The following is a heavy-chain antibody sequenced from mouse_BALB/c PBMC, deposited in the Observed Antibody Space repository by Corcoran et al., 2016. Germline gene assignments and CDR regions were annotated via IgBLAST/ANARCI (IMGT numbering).Heavy chain of an antibody. CDR3: ARRGDDGRFDY. J-gene: IGHJ2*01. D-gene: IGHD2-12*01. Sequence: EVQLQQSGAELVKPEASVKLSCTASGFNIKDTYMHWVKQRPEQGLEWIGRIDPANGNTKYDPKFQGKATITADTSSNTAYLQLSSLTSEDTAVYYCARRGDDGRFDYWGQGTTLAVSS. CDR2: IDPANGNT. V-gene: IGHV14-3*02. CDR1: GFNIKDTY.